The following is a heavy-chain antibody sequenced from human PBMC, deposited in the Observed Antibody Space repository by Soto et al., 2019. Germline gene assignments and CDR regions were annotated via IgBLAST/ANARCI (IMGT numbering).Heavy chain of an antibody. J-gene: IGHJ4*02. D-gene: IGHD3-22*01. Sequence: QVQLVESGGGVVQPGRSLRLSCAASGFTFSSYGMHWVRQAPGKGLEWVAVISYDGSNKYYADSVKGRFTISRDNSKKTLYLQINNLRAEDTAVYYCGKGPNRFLLRDFDFWGQGTLVTVS. V-gene: IGHV3-30*18. CDR1: GFTFSSYG. CDR2: ISYDGSNK. CDR3: GKGPNRFLLRDFDF.